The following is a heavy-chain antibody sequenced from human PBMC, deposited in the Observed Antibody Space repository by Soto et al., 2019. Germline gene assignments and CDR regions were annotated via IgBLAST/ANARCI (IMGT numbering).Heavy chain of an antibody. CDR1: GGSISSGRYY. J-gene: IGHJ4*02. CDR3: ARSGPLWFGELSHFDY. V-gene: IGHV4-39*01. D-gene: IGHD3-10*01. CDR2: IHYSGST. Sequence: QLQLQESGPGLVKPSETLSLTCTVSGGSISSGRYYWGWIRQPPGKGLEWIGSIHYSGSTYYKTSLRSRVTISVDTSKNQFSLKVASMTAADPAVYYCARSGPLWFGELSHFDYWGQGTLVTVSS.